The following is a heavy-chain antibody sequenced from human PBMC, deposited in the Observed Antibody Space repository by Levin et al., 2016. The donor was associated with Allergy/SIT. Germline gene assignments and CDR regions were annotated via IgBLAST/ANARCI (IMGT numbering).Heavy chain of an antibody. J-gene: IGHJ4*02. V-gene: IGHV1-69*04. CDR3: ARDSGYGSGSYYFDY. Sequence: SVKVSCKASGGTFSSYAISWVRQAPGQGLEWMGRIIPILGIANYAQKFQGRVTITADKSTSTAYMELSSLRSEDTAVYYCARDSGYGSGSYYFDYWGQGTLVTVSS. CDR2: IIPILGIA. CDR1: GGTFSSYA. D-gene: IGHD3-10*01.